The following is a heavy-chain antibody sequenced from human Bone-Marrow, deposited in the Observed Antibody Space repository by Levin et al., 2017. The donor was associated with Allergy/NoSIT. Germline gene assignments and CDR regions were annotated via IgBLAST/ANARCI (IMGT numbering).Heavy chain of an antibody. J-gene: IGHJ3*02. D-gene: IGHD1-7*01. CDR1: GFTFSDHF. Sequence: GESLKISCAASGFTFSDHFMDWVRQAPGRGLEWVGRSRNKAHSYSTEYAASVKGRFTISRDDSKNSLYLQMDSLKTEDTALYYCARSGVSWNWGDAFDIWGQGTMVTVSS. V-gene: IGHV3-72*01. CDR3: ARSGVSWNWGDAFDI. CDR2: SRNKAHSYST.